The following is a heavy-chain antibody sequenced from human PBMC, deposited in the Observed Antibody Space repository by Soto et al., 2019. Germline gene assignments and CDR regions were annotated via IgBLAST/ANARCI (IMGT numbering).Heavy chain of an antibody. J-gene: IGHJ4*02. CDR2: INHSGST. Sequence: SETLSLTCAVYGGSFSGYYWSWIRQPPGKGLEWIGEINHSGSTNYNPSLKSRVTISVDTSKNQFSLKLSSVTAADTAVYYCARVSGYSIGWYGKRVRDYIDYWGQGTLVTVSS. CDR3: ARVSGYSIGWYGKRVRDYIDY. D-gene: IGHD6-19*01. V-gene: IGHV4-34*01. CDR1: GGSFSGYY.